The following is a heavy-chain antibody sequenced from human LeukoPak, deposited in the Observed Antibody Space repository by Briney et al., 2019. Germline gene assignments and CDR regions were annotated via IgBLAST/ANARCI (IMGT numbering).Heavy chain of an antibody. CDR1: GYTFNTYG. D-gene: IGHD6-19*01. CDR2: ISGYNGNT. J-gene: IGHJ4*02. V-gene: IGHV1-18*01. CDR3: ARGQYSSGLDY. Sequence: ASVKVSCKASGYTFNTYGITWVRQAPGQGLERMGWISGYNGNTNYAQKLQGRVTMTTDTSTSTAYMELRSLRSDDTAVYYCARGQYSSGLDYWGQGTLVTVSS.